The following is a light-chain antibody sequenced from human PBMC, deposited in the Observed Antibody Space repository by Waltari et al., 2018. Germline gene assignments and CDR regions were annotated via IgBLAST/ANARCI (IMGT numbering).Light chain of an antibody. CDR3: QSADSSGTYRGV. V-gene: IGLV3-25*03. CDR1: ALPKQY. Sequence: SYELTQPPSVSVPPGQTARIPCSGDALPKQYAYWYQQKPGQAPVLVIYKDSERPSGIPERFSCSSSGTTVTLTISGVQAEDEADYYCQSADSSGTYRGVFGGGTKLTVL. CDR2: KDS. J-gene: IGLJ2*01.